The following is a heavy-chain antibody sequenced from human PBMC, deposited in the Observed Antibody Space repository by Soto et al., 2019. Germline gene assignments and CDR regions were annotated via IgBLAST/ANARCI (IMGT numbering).Heavy chain of an antibody. CDR1: GGTFSSYA. V-gene: IGHV1-69*12. Sequence: QVQLVQSGAEVKKPGSSVKVSCKASGGTFSSYAISWVRQAPGQGLEWMGGIIPIFGTANYAQKFQGRVTITAEESTSKAYRELSSLRSEDTAVYYCAGGDCSGGSCFGYYYGMDVWGQGTTVTVSS. J-gene: IGHJ6*02. D-gene: IGHD2-15*01. CDR3: AGGDCSGGSCFGYYYGMDV. CDR2: IIPIFGTA.